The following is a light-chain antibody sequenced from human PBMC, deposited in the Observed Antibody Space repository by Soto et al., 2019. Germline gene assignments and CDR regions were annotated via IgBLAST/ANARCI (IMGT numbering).Light chain of an antibody. J-gene: IGLJ3*02. CDR3: CSYAGSYTLV. Sequence: QSALTQPRSVSGSPGQSVTISCTGTSSDVGGYNFVSWYQHHPGKAPKLMIYDVSKRPSGVPDRFSGSKSGSTAPLTISGLQDEDEADYCCCSYAGSYTLVFGGGTKLTVL. V-gene: IGLV2-11*01. CDR1: SSDVGGYNF. CDR2: DVS.